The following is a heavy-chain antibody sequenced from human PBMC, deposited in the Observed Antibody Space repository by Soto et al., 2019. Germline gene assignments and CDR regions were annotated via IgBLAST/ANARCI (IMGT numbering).Heavy chain of an antibody. Sequence: SETLSLTCTVSGGSISSSSYYWGWIRQPPGKGLEWIGSIYYSGSTYYNPSLKSRVTISVDTSKNQFSLKLSSVTAADTAVYYCARPGYGSGSHPNYYGMDVWGQGNTVTVSS. J-gene: IGHJ6*02. CDR1: GGSISSSSYY. CDR3: ARPGYGSGSHPNYYGMDV. CDR2: IYYSGST. D-gene: IGHD3-10*01. V-gene: IGHV4-39*01.